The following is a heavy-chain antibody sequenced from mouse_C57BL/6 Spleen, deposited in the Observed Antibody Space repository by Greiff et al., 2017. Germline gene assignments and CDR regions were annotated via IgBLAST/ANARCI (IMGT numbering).Heavy chain of an antibody. CDR1: GYTFTSYW. CDR2: IDPSDSET. V-gene: IGHV1-52*01. J-gene: IGHJ4*01. CDR3: ARTRLRWMDY. D-gene: IGHD3-2*02. Sequence: QVQLQQPGAELVRPGSSVKLSCKASGYTFTSYWMHWVKQRPIQGLEWIGNIDPSDSETNYNQKFKDKATLTVDKSSSTAYMQLSSLTSEDSAVYYCARTRLRWMDYWGQGTSVTVSS.